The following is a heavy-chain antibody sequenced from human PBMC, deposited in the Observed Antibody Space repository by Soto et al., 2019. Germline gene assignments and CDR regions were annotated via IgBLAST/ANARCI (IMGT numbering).Heavy chain of an antibody. CDR1: GGTFSSYA. Sequence: SVKVSCKASGGTFSSYAISWVRQAPGQGLEWMGGIIPIFGTANYAQKFQGRVTITADESTSTAYMELSSLRSEDTAVYYCASLDSSGYYFIDYWGQGTLVTVSS. V-gene: IGHV1-69*13. D-gene: IGHD3-22*01. CDR3: ASLDSSGYYFIDY. CDR2: IIPIFGTA. J-gene: IGHJ4*02.